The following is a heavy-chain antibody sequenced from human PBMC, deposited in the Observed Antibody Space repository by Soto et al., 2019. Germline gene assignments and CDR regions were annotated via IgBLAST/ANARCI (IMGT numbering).Heavy chain of an antibody. V-gene: IGHV3-30-3*01. J-gene: IGHJ4*02. CDR2: ISYDGTNK. Sequence: QVQLVESGGGVVQPGRSLRLSCAASGFSFSISPMHWVRQAPGKGPEWVALISYDGTNKFYADSVKGRFTISRDNSKNTLYFQVDSLRPEDAAVYYCARDQKTSGGQHWAFNYFDSWGQGTLVTVSS. CDR1: GFSFSISP. CDR3: ARDQKTSGGQHWAFNYFDS. D-gene: IGHD7-27*01.